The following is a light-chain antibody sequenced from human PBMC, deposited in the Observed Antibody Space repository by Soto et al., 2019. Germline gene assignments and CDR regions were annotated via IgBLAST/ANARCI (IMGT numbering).Light chain of an antibody. J-gene: IGLJ3*02. CDR2: SNN. CDR3: ATWDDSLNGRV. CDR1: GSNIGSNT. V-gene: IGLV1-44*01. Sequence: QSALTQPPSASETPGQRVTISCSGSGSNIGSNTVNWYQQLPGTAPQLLIYSNNQRPSGVPDRFSGSKSGTSASLAISGLQSEDEADYYCATWDDSLNGRVFGGGTKVTVL.